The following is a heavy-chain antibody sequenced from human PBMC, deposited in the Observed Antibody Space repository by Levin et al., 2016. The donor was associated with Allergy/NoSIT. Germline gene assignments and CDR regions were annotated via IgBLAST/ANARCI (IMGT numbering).Heavy chain of an antibody. Sequence: GESLKISCAASGFTFSDYYMSWIRQAPGKGLEWVSYISSSGSYTNYADSVKGRFTISRDNAKNSLYLQMNSLRAEDTAVYYCATYGSGSYRWYFDLWGRGTLVTVSS. D-gene: IGHD3-10*01. V-gene: IGHV3-11*03. CDR3: ATYGSGSYRWYFDL. CDR1: GFTFSDYY. CDR2: ISSSGSYT. J-gene: IGHJ2*01.